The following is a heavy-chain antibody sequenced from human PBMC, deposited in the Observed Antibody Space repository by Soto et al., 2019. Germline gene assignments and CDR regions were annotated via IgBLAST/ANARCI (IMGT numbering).Heavy chain of an antibody. CDR3: ARDVFVIGGYSYGDAFDI. D-gene: IGHD5-18*01. CDR1: GFTFSSYG. V-gene: IGHV3-33*01. J-gene: IGHJ3*02. Sequence: VQLVESGGGVVQPGRSLRLSCAASGFTFSSYGMHWVRQAPGKGLEWVAVIWYDGSNKYYADSVKGRFTISRDNSKNTLYLQMNSLRAEDTAVYYCARDVFVIGGYSYGDAFDIWGQGTMVTVSS. CDR2: IWYDGSNK.